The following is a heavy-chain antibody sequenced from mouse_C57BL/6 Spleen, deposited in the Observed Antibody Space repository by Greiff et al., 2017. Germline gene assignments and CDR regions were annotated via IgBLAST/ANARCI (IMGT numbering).Heavy chain of an antibody. CDR2: IYPGSGST. J-gene: IGHJ1*03. Sequence: QVQLQQPGAEPVKPGASVKMSCKASGYTFTSYWITWVKQRPGQGLEWIGDIYPGSGSTNYNEKFKSKATLTVDTSSSTAYMQLSSLTSEDSAVYYCARGVITTDWYFDVWGTGTTVTVSS. D-gene: IGHD1-1*01. CDR3: ARGVITTDWYFDV. V-gene: IGHV1-55*01. CDR1: GYTFTSYW.